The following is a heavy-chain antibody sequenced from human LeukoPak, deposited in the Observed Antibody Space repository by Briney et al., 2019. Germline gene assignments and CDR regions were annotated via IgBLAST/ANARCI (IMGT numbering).Heavy chain of an antibody. J-gene: IGHJ3*02. CDR3: ARVLDLSKRGLDAFDI. CDR1: GGSISSYF. Sequence: PSETLSLTCTVSGGSISSYFWSWIRQPPGKGLEWIGYFYYSGSTNYNPSLKSRVTISVDTSKNQFSLKLSSATAADTAVYYCARVLDLSKRGLDAFDIWGQGTMVTVSS. V-gene: IGHV4-59*01. CDR2: FYYSGST. D-gene: IGHD3-16*01.